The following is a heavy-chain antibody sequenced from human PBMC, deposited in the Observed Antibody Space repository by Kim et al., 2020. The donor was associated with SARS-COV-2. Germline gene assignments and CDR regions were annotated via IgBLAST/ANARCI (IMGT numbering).Heavy chain of an antibody. D-gene: IGHD3-10*01. CDR3: AILTMVRDQISYYYYYGMDV. Sequence: RFTISRDNAKNSLYLQMNSLRAEDTAVYYCAILTMVRDQISYYYYYGMDVWGQGTTVTVSS. V-gene: IGHV3-11*06. J-gene: IGHJ6*02.